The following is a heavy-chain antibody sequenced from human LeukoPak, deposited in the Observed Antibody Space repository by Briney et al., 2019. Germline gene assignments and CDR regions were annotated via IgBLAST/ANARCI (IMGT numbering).Heavy chain of an antibody. CDR2: VNQGGTQN. CDR1: GFTFSSQW. CDR3: AKHTLRAGFQVFDY. Sequence: GGSLRLSCAASGFTFSSQWMSWVRQAPGKGLEWVAIVNQGGTQNYYVDSVKGRFTISRDNSKNTLYLQMNSLRAEDTAIYYCAKHTLRAGFQVFDYWGQGTLVTVSS. D-gene: IGHD2/OR15-2a*01. J-gene: IGHJ4*02. V-gene: IGHV3-7*03.